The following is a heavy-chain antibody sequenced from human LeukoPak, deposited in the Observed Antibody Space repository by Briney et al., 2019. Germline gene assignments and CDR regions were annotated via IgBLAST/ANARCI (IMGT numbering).Heavy chain of an antibody. CDR1: SGSISSYY. Sequence: SETLSLTCTVSSGSISSYYWSWIRRPPGKGLEWIGYIHYSGTTNYDPSLKSRVTISVDTSKNQFSLKLSSVTAADTAVYYCARLKYYYDSSDYSPSAFDIWGQGTMVTVSS. CDR2: IHYSGTT. J-gene: IGHJ3*02. D-gene: IGHD3-22*01. CDR3: ARLKYYYDSSDYSPSAFDI. V-gene: IGHV4-59*08.